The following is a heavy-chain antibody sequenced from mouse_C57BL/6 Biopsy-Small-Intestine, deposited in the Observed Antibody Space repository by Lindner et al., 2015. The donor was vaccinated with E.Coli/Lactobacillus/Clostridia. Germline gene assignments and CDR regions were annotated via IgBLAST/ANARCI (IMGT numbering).Heavy chain of an antibody. CDR3: ALYDYDEGWFAY. J-gene: IGHJ3*01. CDR2: INPYNGGT. V-gene: IGHV1-19*01. D-gene: IGHD2-4*01. CDR1: GYTFTDYY. Sequence: VQLQESGPVLVKPGASVKMSCKASGYTFTDYYMNWVKQSHGKSLEWIGVINPYNGGTSYNQKFKGKATLTVDKSSSTAYMELNSLTSEDSAVYYCALYDYDEGWFAYWGQGTLVTVSA.